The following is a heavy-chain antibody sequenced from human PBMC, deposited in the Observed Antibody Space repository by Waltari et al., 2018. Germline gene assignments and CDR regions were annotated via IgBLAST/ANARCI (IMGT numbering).Heavy chain of an antibody. D-gene: IGHD6-13*01. CDR3: ARDGTAAGLGPWYFDL. CDR2: IYYSGST. V-gene: IGHV4-61*05. CDR1: GGSISSSSYY. J-gene: IGHJ2*01. Sequence: QLQLQESGPGLVKPSETLSLTCTVSGGSISSSSYYWGWIRQPPGKGLEWIGYIYYSGSTNYNPSLKSRVTISVDTSKNQFSLKLSSVTAADTAVYYCARDGTAAGLGPWYFDLWGRGTLVTVSS.